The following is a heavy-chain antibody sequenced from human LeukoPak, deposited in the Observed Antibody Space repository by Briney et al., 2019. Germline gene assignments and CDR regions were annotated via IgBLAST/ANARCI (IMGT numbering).Heavy chain of an antibody. CDR2: IYTSGST. J-gene: IGHJ4*02. Sequence: PSETLSLTCTVSGGSISSYYWSWIRQPAGKGLEWIGRIYTSGSTNYNPSLKSRVTMSVDTSKNQFSLKLSSVTAADTAVYYCARDGYYYDSSGYRRFDYWGQGTLVTVSS. CDR1: GGSISSYY. D-gene: IGHD3-22*01. V-gene: IGHV4-4*07. CDR3: ARDGYYYDSSGYRRFDY.